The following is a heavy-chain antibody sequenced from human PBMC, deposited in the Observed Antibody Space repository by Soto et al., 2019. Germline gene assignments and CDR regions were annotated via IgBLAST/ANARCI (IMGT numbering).Heavy chain of an antibody. Sequence: ASVKVSCKASGGTFSSYAISWVRQAPGQGLEWMGGIIPIFGTANYAQKFQGRVTITADESTSTAYMELSSLRSEDTAVYYCARDNDFWSGYAPDYYYYGMDVWGQGTTVTVSS. V-gene: IGHV1-69*13. CDR1: GGTFSSYA. J-gene: IGHJ6*02. CDR3: ARDNDFWSGYAPDYYYYGMDV. D-gene: IGHD3-3*01. CDR2: IIPIFGTA.